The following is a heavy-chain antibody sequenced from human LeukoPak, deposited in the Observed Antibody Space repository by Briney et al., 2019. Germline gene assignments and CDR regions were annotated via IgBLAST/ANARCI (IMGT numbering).Heavy chain of an antibody. CDR1: GGSITSGTFS. CDR3: ARGWITLAGTGNWLGP. J-gene: IGHJ5*02. D-gene: IGHD6-19*01. Sequence: SQTLSLTCTVAGGSITSGTFSWIWIRQPADRGLEWIRRSYSSGITNYNPSLKSRVTLSVDTSKNQFSLKLSSVTAADTAVYYCARGWITLAGTGNWLGPSGQGTLVTVSS. V-gene: IGHV4-61*02. CDR2: SYSSGIT.